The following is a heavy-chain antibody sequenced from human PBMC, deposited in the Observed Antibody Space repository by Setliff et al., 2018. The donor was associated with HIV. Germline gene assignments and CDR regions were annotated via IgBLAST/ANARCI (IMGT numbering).Heavy chain of an antibody. CDR3: ARIPPITMVRGDPFDY. CDR1: GYIFTDYW. J-gene: IGHJ4*02. Sequence: PGESLKISCEASGYIFTDYWSGWVRQMPGKGLEWMGIIYPGDSDTRYRPSFQGQVTFPADKSISPVYLQWDSLKASDTAMYYCARIPPITMVRGDPFDYWGQGTLVTVPQ. D-gene: IGHD3-10*01. CDR2: IYPGDSDT. V-gene: IGHV5-51*01.